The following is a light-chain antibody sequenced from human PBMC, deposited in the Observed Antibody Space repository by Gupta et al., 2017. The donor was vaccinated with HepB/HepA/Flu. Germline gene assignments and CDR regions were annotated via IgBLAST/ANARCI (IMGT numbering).Light chain of an antibody. Sequence: DIQMTQSPSSLSASVGDRVTITCQASQSISSYLNWYQQKPGKAPKLLIYAASSWQSGVPSRFSGSGCGKDFTLTISSRQQEDFATYYCQQSYSNPTWTFGQGTKVEIK. CDR3: QQSYSNPTWT. V-gene: IGKV1-39*01. CDR2: AAS. CDR1: QSISSY. J-gene: IGKJ1*01.